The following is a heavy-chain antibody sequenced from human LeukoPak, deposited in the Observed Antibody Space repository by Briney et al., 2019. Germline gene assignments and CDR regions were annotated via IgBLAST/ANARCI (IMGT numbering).Heavy chain of an antibody. CDR2: IYYSGST. CDR3: ATQWFGEGDYFDY. CDR1: GGSISSGGYY. J-gene: IGHJ4*02. V-gene: IGHV4-31*03. Sequence: PSETLSLTCTVSGGSISSGGYYWSWIRQHPGKGLEWIGYIYYSGSTYYNPPLKSRVTISVDTSKNQFSLKLSSVTAADTAVYYCATQWFGEGDYFDYWGQGTLVTVSS. D-gene: IGHD3-10*01.